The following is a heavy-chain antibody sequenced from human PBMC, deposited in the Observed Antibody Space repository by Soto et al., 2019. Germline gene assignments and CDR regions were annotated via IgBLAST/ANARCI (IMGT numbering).Heavy chain of an antibody. CDR2: INAGNGNT. V-gene: IGHV1-3*01. D-gene: IGHD3-3*01. Sequence: ASVKVSCKASGYTFTSYAMHWVRQAPGQRLEWMGWINAGNGNTKYSQKFQGRVTITRDTSASTAYMELSSLRSEDTAVYYCAREYYDFWSGYYTSLTSNFYYYYMDFWGKGTTVTVAS. CDR3: AREYYDFWSGYYTSLTSNFYYYYMDF. CDR1: GYTFTSYA. J-gene: IGHJ6*03.